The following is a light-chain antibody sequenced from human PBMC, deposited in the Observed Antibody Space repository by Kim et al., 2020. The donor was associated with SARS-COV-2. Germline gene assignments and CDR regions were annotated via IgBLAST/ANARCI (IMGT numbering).Light chain of an antibody. Sequence: ASVGDRVPITCRASPDISNYFAWFQLKPGKAPQLLIYAASALQPGVPSRFSGSGSGTDFTLTVTSLQPEDVATYYCQKCDSAPWTFGQGTKVDIK. CDR1: PDISNY. V-gene: IGKV1-27*01. CDR2: AAS. J-gene: IGKJ1*01. CDR3: QKCDSAPWT.